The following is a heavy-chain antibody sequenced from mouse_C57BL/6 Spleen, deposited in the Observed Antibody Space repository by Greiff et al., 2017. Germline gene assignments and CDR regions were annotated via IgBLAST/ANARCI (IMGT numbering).Heavy chain of an antibody. Sequence: ESGPGLVKPSQSLSLTCSVTGYSITSGYYWNWIRQFPGNKLEWMGYISYDGSNNYNPSLKNRISITRDTSKNQFFLKLNSVTTEDTATYYCARVYDYDGGGFAYWGQGTLVTVSA. CDR3: ARVYDYDGGGFAY. CDR1: GYSITSGYY. D-gene: IGHD2-4*01. CDR2: ISYDGSN. V-gene: IGHV3-6*01. J-gene: IGHJ3*01.